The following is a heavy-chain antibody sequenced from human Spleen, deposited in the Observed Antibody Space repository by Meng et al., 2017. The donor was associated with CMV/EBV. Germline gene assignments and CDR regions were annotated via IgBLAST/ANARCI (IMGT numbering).Heavy chain of an antibody. V-gene: IGHV1-2*02. D-gene: IGHD2-2*02. Sequence: SGYTFTGYYIHWVRQAPRQGLEWMGWINPNSGGTKYAQNFQGRVTMTRDTSISTAYMELNRLRSDDTALYYCARDLQYQMLYGWFDPWGQGTLVTVSS. CDR2: INPNSGGT. J-gene: IGHJ5*02. CDR3: ARDLQYQMLYGWFDP. CDR1: GYTFTGYY.